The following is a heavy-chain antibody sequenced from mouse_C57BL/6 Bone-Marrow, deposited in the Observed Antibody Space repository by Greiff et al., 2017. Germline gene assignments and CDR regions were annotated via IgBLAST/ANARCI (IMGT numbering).Heavy chain of an antibody. CDR2: IYPGSGST. D-gene: IGHD1-1*01. J-gene: IGHJ3*01. CDR3: ARSLDYYGSAWFAY. CDR1: GYTFTSYW. V-gene: IGHV1-55*01. Sequence: QVQLKESGAELVKPGASVKMSCKASGYTFTSYWITWVKQRPGQGLEWIGDIYPGSGSTNYNEKFKSKATLTVDTSSSTAYMQLSSLTSEDSAVYYCARSLDYYGSAWFAYWGQGTLVTVSA.